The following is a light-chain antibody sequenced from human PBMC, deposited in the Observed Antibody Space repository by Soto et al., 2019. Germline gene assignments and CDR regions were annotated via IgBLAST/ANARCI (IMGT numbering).Light chain of an antibody. Sequence: EIALTQSPATLSLSPGERATLSCRASQSVSSYVAWYQQKPGQAPRLLIYDASNRATGIPARFSGSGSGTDFTLTSSSLEPEDFAVYYCQQRGTWPYTFGQGTKLEIK. CDR2: DAS. CDR3: QQRGTWPYT. V-gene: IGKV3-11*01. J-gene: IGKJ2*01. CDR1: QSVSSY.